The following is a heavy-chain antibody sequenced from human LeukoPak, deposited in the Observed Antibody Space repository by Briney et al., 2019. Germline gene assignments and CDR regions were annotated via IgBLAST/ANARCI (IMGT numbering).Heavy chain of an antibody. D-gene: IGHD3-22*01. V-gene: IGHV4-4*02. CDR1: GGSISSSNW. CDR3: ASTYNYDTSGYSYFDY. J-gene: IGHJ4*02. CDR2: IYHSGST. Sequence: SGTLSLTCAVSGGSISSSNWWSWVRQPPGKGLEWIGEIYHSGSTNYNPSLKSRVTISVDTSKNQFSVKLSSVTAADTAVYYCASTYNYDTSGYSYFDYWGQGTLVTVSS.